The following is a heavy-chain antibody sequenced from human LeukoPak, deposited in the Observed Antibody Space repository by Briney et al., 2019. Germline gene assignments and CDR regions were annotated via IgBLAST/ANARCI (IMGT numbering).Heavy chain of an antibody. V-gene: IGHV1-2*02. J-gene: IGHJ4*02. CDR3: ARNFLYCSSTSCYFDY. Sequence: ASVKVSCKASGYTFTGSFIQWVRQAPGQGLEWMGWINPNSGGTNYAQKFQGRVTMTRDTSISTAYMELSRLRSDDTAVYYCARNFLYCSSTSCYFDYWGQGTLVTVSS. CDR2: INPNSGGT. D-gene: IGHD2-2*01. CDR1: GYTFTGSF.